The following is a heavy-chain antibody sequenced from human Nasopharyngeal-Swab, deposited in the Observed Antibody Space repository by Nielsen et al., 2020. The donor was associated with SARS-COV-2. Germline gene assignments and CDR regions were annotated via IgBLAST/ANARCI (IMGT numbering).Heavy chain of an antibody. V-gene: IGHV5-10-1*01. CDR2: IDPSDSYT. D-gene: IGHD3-10*01. CDR3: AASRGPGSYYYGSGDQSMDV. Sequence: VRQMPGKGLEWMGRIDPSDSYTNYSPSFQGHVTISADKSISTACLQWSSLKASDTAMYYCAASRGPGSYYYGSGDQSMDVWGQGTTVTVSS. J-gene: IGHJ6*02.